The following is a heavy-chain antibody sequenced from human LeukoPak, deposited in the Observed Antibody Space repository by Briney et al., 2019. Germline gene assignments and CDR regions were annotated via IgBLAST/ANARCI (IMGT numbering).Heavy chain of an antibody. CDR3: ASAVAGAFDY. Sequence: PGGSLRLSCAASGFTFDDYAMHWVRHAPGKGLEWVSLITWDGGSTYYADSVKGRFTISRDNSKNSLYLQMNSLRAEDTALYYCASAVAGAFDYWGQGTLVTVSS. J-gene: IGHJ4*02. V-gene: IGHV3-43D*03. D-gene: IGHD6-19*01. CDR2: ITWDGGST. CDR1: GFTFDDYA.